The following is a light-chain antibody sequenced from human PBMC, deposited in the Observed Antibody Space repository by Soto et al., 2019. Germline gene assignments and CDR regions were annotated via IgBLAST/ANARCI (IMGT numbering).Light chain of an antibody. Sequence: EIVITQSPATRSVSPGERATLSCRASQSVSSDLAWYEHTPGQAPRLLIYGASTRETGIPARFSCRGAGTEFTLTISSLQSVDFAVDYCQQYDNWTQTFGQGTKVDIK. J-gene: IGKJ1*01. CDR1: QSVSSD. CDR2: GAS. CDR3: QQYDNWTQT. V-gene: IGKV3-15*01.